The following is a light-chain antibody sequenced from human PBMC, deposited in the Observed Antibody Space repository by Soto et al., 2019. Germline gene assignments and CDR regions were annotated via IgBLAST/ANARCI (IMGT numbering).Light chain of an antibody. V-gene: IGLV2-14*01. CDR3: ASITRSSTSV. Sequence: QSVLGQPASVSGSPGQSITISCTGTSSDVGGYEYVSWYQHQPDKAPKLIIYDVTNRPSGVSTRFSGSKSGNTASLTISGIQTEDEADYYCASITRSSTSVFGTGTKGTVL. CDR1: SSDVGGYEY. CDR2: DVT. J-gene: IGLJ1*01.